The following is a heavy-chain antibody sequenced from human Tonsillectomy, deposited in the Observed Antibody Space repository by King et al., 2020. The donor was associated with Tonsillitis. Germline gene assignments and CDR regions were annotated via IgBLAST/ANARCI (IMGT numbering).Heavy chain of an antibody. CDR2: ISYDGSNK. CDR1: GFTFSSYG. V-gene: IGHV3-30*18. J-gene: IGHJ4*02. CDR3: AKRSAVAGTAFDY. Sequence: VQLVESGGGVVQPGRSLRLSCAASGFTFSSYGMHWVRQAPGKGLEWVAVISYDGSNKDYAGSVKGRFTISRDNSKNTLYLQMNSRRAEDTGGYYCAKRSAVAGTAFDYWGQGTLVTVSS. D-gene: IGHD6-19*01.